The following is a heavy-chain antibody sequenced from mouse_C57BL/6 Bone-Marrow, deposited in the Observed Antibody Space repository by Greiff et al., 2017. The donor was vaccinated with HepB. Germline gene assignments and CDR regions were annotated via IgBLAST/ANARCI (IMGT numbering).Heavy chain of an antibody. CDR3: ARLDYDYDEDWYFDV. Sequence: QVQLQQPGAELVMPGASVKLSCKASGYTFTSYWMHWVKQRPGQGLEWIGEIDPSDSYTNYIQKFKGKSTLTVDKSSSTAYMQLSSLTSEDSAVYYWARLDYDYDEDWYFDVWGTGTTVTVSS. CDR2: IDPSDSYT. D-gene: IGHD2-4*01. J-gene: IGHJ1*03. CDR1: GYTFTSYW. V-gene: IGHV1-69*01.